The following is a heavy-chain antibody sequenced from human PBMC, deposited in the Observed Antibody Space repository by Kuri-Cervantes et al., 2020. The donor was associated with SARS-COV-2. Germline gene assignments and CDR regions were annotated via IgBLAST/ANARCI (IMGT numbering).Heavy chain of an antibody. Sequence: SGPTLVKPTQTLTLTCTFSGFSLTTSGVGVGWIRQPPGKALEWLALIYWDDDKRYSPSLKRRLTITKDTSKNQVVLTMTNMDPVDTATYYCARMRYSGYDFGAIYFDYWGQGTLVTVSS. J-gene: IGHJ4*02. CDR2: IYWDDDK. D-gene: IGHD5-12*01. V-gene: IGHV2-5*02. CDR3: ARMRYSGYDFGAIYFDY. CDR1: GFSLTTSGVG.